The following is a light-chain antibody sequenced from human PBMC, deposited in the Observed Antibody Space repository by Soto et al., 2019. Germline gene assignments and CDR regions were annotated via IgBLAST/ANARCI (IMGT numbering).Light chain of an antibody. CDR3: QQYNRYLT. CDR2: KAS. CDR1: QSIGTW. Sequence: TQMTQSPSTLSASVGDRVTITCRASQSIGTWLAWYQQKPGKAPNLLIYKASSLESGVPSRFSGSGSGTAFTLTISSLQPDDFATYYCQQYNRYLTFGQGTKVEIK. J-gene: IGKJ1*01. V-gene: IGKV1-5*03.